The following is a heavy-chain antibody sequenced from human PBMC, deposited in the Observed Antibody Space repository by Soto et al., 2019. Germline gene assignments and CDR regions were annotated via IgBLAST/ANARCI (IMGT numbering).Heavy chain of an antibody. CDR1: GFTFSNAW. CDR3: TTGLYGSGSSGGMDV. J-gene: IGHJ6*02. D-gene: IGHD3-10*01. Sequence: EVQLVESGGGLVKPGGSLRLSCTASGFTFSNAWMSWVRQAPGKGLEWVGRIKRKTDGGTTDYAAPVKGRFTISRDDSKNTLYLLMNRLKTEDTAVYYCTTGLYGSGSSGGMDVWGQGTTVTVSS. V-gene: IGHV3-15*01. CDR2: IKRKTDGGTT.